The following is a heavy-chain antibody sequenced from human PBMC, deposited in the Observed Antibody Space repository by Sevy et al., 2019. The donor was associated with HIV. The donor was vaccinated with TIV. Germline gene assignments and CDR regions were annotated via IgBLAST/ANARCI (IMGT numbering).Heavy chain of an antibody. J-gene: IGHJ2*01. V-gene: IGHV1-69*10. CDR1: GGTFSSFA. Sequence: ASVKVSCKASGGTFSSFAINWVRQAPGQGLEWMGGIIPILGIANYAQKFQGRVTITADKSANIAYMELSSLRSEDTAVYYCARDNYGDFLGLFNLWGPGTLVTVSS. D-gene: IGHD4-17*01. CDR3: ARDNYGDFLGLFNL. CDR2: IIPILGIA.